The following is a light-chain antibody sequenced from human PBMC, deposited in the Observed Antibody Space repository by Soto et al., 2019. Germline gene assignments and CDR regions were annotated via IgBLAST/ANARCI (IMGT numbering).Light chain of an antibody. J-gene: IGLJ1*01. V-gene: IGLV1-40*01. CDR2: GNS. CDR3: QSYDSSLLYV. CDR1: SSNIGAGYD. Sequence: QSVLTQPPSVSGAPGQRVTISCTGSSSNIGAGYDVHWYQQLPGTAPKLLIYGNSNRPSGVPDRFSGSNSGTSASLAITGLQAEDEADYYCQSYDSSLLYVFGTGTKLTVL.